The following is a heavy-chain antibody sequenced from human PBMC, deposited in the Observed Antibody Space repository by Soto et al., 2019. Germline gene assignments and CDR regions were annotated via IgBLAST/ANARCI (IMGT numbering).Heavy chain of an antibody. Sequence: GGSLRLSCSASGFTFSSYAMHWVRQAPGKGLEYVSVISSNGGSTYHADSVKGRFTISRDNSKNTLYLQMNSLRAEDTAVYYCATSVDYDSSGYWAPSIWGQGTMVTVSS. CDR2: ISSNGGST. CDR3: ATSVDYDSSGYWAPSI. D-gene: IGHD3-22*01. CDR1: GFTFSSYA. J-gene: IGHJ3*02. V-gene: IGHV3-64*04.